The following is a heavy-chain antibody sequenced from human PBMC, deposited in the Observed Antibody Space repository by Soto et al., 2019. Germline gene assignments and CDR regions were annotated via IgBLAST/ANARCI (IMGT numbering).Heavy chain of an antibody. V-gene: IGHV2-5*02. CDR3: AQWYHSDSSGYYSFDY. D-gene: IGHD3-22*01. J-gene: IGHJ4*02. CDR2: IYWDDDK. Sequence: QITLKESGPTLVKPTQTLTLTCSISGFSVSTYGVGVGWIRQPPGKALEWLALIYWDDDKRYSPSLKSRLTLSKDTSKNQVVLTMTSMDPVDTATYYCAQWYHSDSSGYYSFDYWGQGTLVTVSS. CDR1: GFSVSTYGVG.